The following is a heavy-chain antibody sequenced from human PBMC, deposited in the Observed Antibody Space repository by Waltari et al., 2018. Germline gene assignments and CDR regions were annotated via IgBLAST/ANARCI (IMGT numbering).Heavy chain of an antibody. J-gene: IGHJ4*02. CDR3: ARPRGSVENVFDY. CDR2: SYYSGRT. CDR1: GGSISSSSYY. D-gene: IGHD1-1*01. Sequence: QLQLQESGPGLVKPSETLFLTCTVSGGSISSSSYYWGWIRQPPGKGLGWIGSSYYSGRTYYNPSLKSRVTISVDTSKNQFSLKLSSVTAADTAVYYCARPRGSVENVFDYWGQGTLVTVSS. V-gene: IGHV4-39*01.